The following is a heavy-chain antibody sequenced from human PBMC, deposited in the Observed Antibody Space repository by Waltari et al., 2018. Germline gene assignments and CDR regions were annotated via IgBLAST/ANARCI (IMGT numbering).Heavy chain of an antibody. CDR3: AKGFREIDY. J-gene: IGHJ4*02. CDR1: GFTFSAYA. CDR2: LRGSGATT. Sequence: EMQLLESGGGLVQPGGSLRSSCAASGFTFSAYAMMWVRQAPGKGLEWVSGLRGSGATTWYADSVKGRFTISRDNSKNTMYLQMNSLRVEDTAVYYCAKGFREIDYWGQGALVTVSS. V-gene: IGHV3-23*01.